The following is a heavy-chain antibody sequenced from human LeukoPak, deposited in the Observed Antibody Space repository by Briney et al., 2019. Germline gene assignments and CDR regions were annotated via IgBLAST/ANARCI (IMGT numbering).Heavy chain of an antibody. V-gene: IGHV4-59*01. CDR3: ARVSAAAPYYFDY. Sequence: SETLSLTCTVSGGSISSYYWSWIRQPPGKGLEWIGYIYYSGSTNYNPSLQSRVTISVDTSKYQFSLKLSSVTAADTAVYYCARVSAAAPYYFDYWGQGTLVTVSS. D-gene: IGHD6-13*01. J-gene: IGHJ4*02. CDR2: IYYSGST. CDR1: GGSISSYY.